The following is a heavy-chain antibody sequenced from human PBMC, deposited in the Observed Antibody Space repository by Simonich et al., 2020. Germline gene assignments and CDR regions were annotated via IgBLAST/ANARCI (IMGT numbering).Heavy chain of an antibody. Sequence: QVQLVQSGAEVKKPGASVKVSCKASGYTFTGYYMHWVRQAPGQGLERWGWINPNSGGTNYSQKCPGRVTMTSDTSISTAYMELSRRRSADTAVYYCARDRAARYYYYYYMDVWGKGTTVTVSS. D-gene: IGHD6-6*01. V-gene: IGHV1-2*02. CDR3: ARDRAARYYYYYYMDV. J-gene: IGHJ6*03. CDR2: INPNSGGT. CDR1: GYTFTGYY.